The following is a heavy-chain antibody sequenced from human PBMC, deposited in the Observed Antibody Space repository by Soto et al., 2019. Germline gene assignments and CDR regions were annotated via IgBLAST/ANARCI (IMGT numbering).Heavy chain of an antibody. CDR1: GGTFSSYA. J-gene: IGHJ5*02. Sequence: SVKVSCKASGGTFSSYAISWVRQAPGQGLEWMGGIIPIFGTANYAQKFQGRVTITADESTSTAYMELSSLRSEDTAVYYCARGRTMIDNYNWFDPWGQGXLVTVHS. CDR2: IIPIFGTA. CDR3: ARGRTMIDNYNWFDP. D-gene: IGHD3-22*01. V-gene: IGHV1-69*13.